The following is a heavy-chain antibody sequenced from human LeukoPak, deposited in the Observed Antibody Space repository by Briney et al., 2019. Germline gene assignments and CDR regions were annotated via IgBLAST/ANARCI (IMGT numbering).Heavy chain of an antibody. D-gene: IGHD6-13*01. CDR1: GYTFTSYY. V-gene: IGHV1-46*01. Sequence: ASVKASCKASGYTFTSYYMHWVRQAPGQGLEWMGIINPSGGSTSYAQKFQGRVTMTRDMSTSTVYMELNSLRAEDTAVYYCAKRMGRGSSSWYSAFDIWGQGTMVTVSS. CDR3: AKRMGRGSSSWYSAFDI. J-gene: IGHJ3*02. CDR2: INPSGGST.